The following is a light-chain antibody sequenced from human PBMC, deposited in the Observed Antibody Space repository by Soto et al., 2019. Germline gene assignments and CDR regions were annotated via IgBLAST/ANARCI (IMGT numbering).Light chain of an antibody. Sequence: EIVMTQSPATLSVSPGERATLSCRASQSVSSNLAWYQQKPGQAPRLLIYGASTRATGIPARFSGSGSGTEFTLNISSLQSEDFAVYYCQHYNNWPPWTVGQGTKVEIK. J-gene: IGKJ1*01. CDR2: GAS. CDR1: QSVSSN. CDR3: QHYNNWPPWT. V-gene: IGKV3-15*01.